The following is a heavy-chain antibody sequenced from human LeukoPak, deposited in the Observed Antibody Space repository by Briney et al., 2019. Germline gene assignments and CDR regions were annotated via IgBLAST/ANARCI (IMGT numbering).Heavy chain of an antibody. Sequence: ASVKVSCKASGYTFTSYYMHWVRQAPGQGLEWMGIINPSGGSTSYAQKFQGRVTMTRDTSTSTAYMELRSLRSDDTAVYYCARDGSFVRGVPYYYGMDVWGQGTTVTVSS. CDR1: GYTFTSYY. D-gene: IGHD3-10*02. V-gene: IGHV1-46*01. CDR3: ARDGSFVRGVPYYYGMDV. J-gene: IGHJ6*02. CDR2: INPSGGST.